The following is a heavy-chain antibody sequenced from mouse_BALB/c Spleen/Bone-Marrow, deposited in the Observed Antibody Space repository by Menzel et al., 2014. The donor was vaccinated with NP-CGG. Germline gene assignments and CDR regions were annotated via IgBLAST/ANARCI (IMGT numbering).Heavy chain of an antibody. J-gene: IGHJ1*01. D-gene: IGHD1-1*01. CDR3: ARPNFPHYYGSSYWYFDV. CDR2: IRNKGNGYTT. CDR1: GFTFTDYY. Sequence: EVRLVESGGGLVQPGGSLRLSCATSGFTFTDYYMSWVRQPPGKALEWLGFIRNKGNGYTTEYSASVKGRFTISRDNSQSILYLQMNTLRAEDSATYYCARPNFPHYYGSSYWYFDVWGAGTTVTVSS. V-gene: IGHV7-3*02.